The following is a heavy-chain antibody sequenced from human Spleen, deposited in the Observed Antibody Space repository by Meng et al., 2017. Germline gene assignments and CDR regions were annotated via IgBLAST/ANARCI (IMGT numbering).Heavy chain of an antibody. D-gene: IGHD3-10*01. Sequence: VQLVQSGAEVKKPGASVKASCKASGYTFTSYDINWVRQATGQGLEWMGWMNPNSGNTGYAQKFQGRVTMTRNTSISTAYMELSSLRSEDTAVYYCARAVSMVRGVIIGYWGQGTLVTVSS. CDR3: ARAVSMVRGVIIGY. CDR2: MNPNSGNT. V-gene: IGHV1-8*01. J-gene: IGHJ4*02. CDR1: GYTFTSYD.